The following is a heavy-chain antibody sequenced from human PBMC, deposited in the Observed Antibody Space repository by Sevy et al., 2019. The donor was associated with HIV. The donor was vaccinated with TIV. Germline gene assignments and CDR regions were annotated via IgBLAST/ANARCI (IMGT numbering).Heavy chain of an antibody. CDR2: ISYNGHI. D-gene: IGHD1-26*01. V-gene: IGHV4-59*08. J-gene: IGHJ4*02. CDR1: GGSITSLY. Sequence: SETLSLTCTVSGGSITSLYWNWIRQPPGKGLEWIANISYNGHINYKPSLKSRVTLSLDTSKNQFSPRLSSVTAADTAMYYCAGENAWGRGYSWGQGTLVTVSS. CDR3: AGENAWGRGYS.